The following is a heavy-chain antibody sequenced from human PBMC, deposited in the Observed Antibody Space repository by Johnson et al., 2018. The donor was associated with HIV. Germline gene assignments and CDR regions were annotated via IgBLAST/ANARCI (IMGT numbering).Heavy chain of an antibody. CDR3: AREGAWGLRAAAGRGAFDI. Sequence: QVQLVESGGGVVQPGKSLTLSCVASGLSFSNFGIHWVRQAPGKGPEWVAVISFDGNLKKYADSVKGRFTISRDNSKNTLYLQMGSLRAEDMAVYYCAREGAWGLRAAAGRGAFDIWGQGTMVTVSS. V-gene: IGHV3-30*03. J-gene: IGHJ3*02. D-gene: IGHD6-13*01. CDR1: GLSFSNFG. CDR2: ISFDGNLK.